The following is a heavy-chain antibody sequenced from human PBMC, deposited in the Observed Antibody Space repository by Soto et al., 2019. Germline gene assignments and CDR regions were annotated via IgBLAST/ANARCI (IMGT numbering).Heavy chain of an antibody. CDR2: VNQSGSP. CDR1: GASFSGYY. CDR3: ARRFSGTGRYFDY. D-gene: IGHD1-1*01. J-gene: IGHJ4*02. Sequence: QVQLQQWGAGLLKPSETLSLSCAVYGASFSGYYWNWIRQPPGKGLEWIGEVNQSGSPNYSPSLKPRVTISVDTSKKQFSLRVSSVTAADTAVYYCARRFSGTGRYFDYWGQGTLVTVSS. V-gene: IGHV4-34*02.